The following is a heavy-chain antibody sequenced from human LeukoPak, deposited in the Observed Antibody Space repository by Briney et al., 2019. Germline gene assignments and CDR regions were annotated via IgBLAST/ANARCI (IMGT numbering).Heavy chain of an antibody. CDR1: GYTLTELS. CDR3: ARLANGVMDV. D-gene: IGHD3-3*02. Sequence: ASVKVSCKVSGYTLTELSMHWVRQAPGKGLEWMGGFDPEDGETIYAQKFQGRVTMTRNTSISTAYMELSSLRSEDTAVYYCARLANGVMDVWGQGTTVTVSS. CDR2: FDPEDGET. V-gene: IGHV1-24*01. J-gene: IGHJ6*02.